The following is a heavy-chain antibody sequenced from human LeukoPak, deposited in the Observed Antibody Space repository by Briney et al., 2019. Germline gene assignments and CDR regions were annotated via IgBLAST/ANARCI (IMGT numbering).Heavy chain of an antibody. CDR1: GFTFSSYW. CDR3: ARDIVVVPAAIGAFDI. D-gene: IGHD2-2*01. Sequence: GGSLRLSCAASGFTFSSYWMSWVSQAQGKRLEWVGNIQQDGSEKYYVDSGKGRFTISRDNAKNSLYLQMNSLRAEDTAVYYCARDIVVVPAAIGAFDIWGQGTMLTVSS. V-gene: IGHV3-7*01. J-gene: IGHJ3*02. CDR2: IQQDGSEK.